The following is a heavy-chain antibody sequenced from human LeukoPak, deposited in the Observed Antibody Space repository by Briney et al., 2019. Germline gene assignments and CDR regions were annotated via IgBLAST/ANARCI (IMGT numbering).Heavy chain of an antibody. CDR3: AKEGSGDSGSYPPNY. Sequence: GGSLRLSCAASGFTFSSYGMHWVRQAPGKGLEWVAVISYDGSNKYYADSVKGRFTISRDNSKNTLYLQTNSLRAEDTAVYYCAKEGSGDSGSYPPNYWGQGTLVTVSS. CDR1: GFTFSSYG. V-gene: IGHV3-30*18. D-gene: IGHD1-26*01. J-gene: IGHJ4*02. CDR2: ISYDGSNK.